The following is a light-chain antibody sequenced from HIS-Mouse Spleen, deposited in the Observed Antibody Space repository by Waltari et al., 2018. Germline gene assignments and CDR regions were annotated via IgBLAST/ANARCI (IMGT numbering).Light chain of an antibody. CDR2: DVR. J-gene: IGLJ3*02. V-gene: IGLV2-14*03. CDR3: SSYTSSSTRV. Sequence: QSALTQPASVSGSPGQSITISCTGTSSDVGGYNYVSWYQQHPGKAPKLMIYDVRNRPSGVSNRFSGSTSGNTASLTISGLQAEDEADYYCSSYTSSSTRVFGGGTKLTVL. CDR1: SSDVGGYNY.